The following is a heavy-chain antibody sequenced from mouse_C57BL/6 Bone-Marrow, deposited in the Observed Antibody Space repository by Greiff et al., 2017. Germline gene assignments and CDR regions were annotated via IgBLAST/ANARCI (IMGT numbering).Heavy chain of an antibody. D-gene: IGHD1-1*02. CDR2: IDPENGDT. CDR3: TTTGGRYFDV. CDR1: GFNIKDDY. Sequence: EVQLQQSGAELVRPGASVKLSCTASGFNIKDDYMHWVKQRPEQGLEWIGWIDPENGDTEYASKFQGKATITADTSSNTAYLQLSSLTSEDTAVYYCTTTGGRYFDVWGTGTTVTVSS. J-gene: IGHJ1*03. V-gene: IGHV14-4*01.